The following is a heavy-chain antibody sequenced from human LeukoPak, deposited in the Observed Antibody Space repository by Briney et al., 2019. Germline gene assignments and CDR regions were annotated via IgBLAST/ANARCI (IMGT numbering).Heavy chain of an antibody. Sequence: GGSLRLSCAASRFTFSNFDMHWVRQAPGKGLEWVTFIRFDASNEYYADSVRGRFTISRDNSKNTLYLQMSSLRPEDTAVYYCARQIGVSIDYWGQGTLVTVSS. V-gene: IGHV3-30*02. CDR1: RFTFSNFD. CDR2: IRFDASNE. CDR3: ARQIGVSIDY. D-gene: IGHD5/OR15-5a*01. J-gene: IGHJ4*02.